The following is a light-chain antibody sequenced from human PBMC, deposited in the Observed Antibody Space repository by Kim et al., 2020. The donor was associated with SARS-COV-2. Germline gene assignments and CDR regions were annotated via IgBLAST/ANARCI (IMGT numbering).Light chain of an antibody. V-gene: IGKV3-20*01. J-gene: IGKJ3*01. CDR3: QQYGSSRFT. CDR2: GGS. CDR1: QSVSSSY. Sequence: SPGERATLSCRASQSVSSSYLAWYQQKPGQAPRLLIYGGSSRATGIPDRFSGSGSGTDFTLTISRLEPEDFAVYYCQQYGSSRFTFGPGTKVDIK.